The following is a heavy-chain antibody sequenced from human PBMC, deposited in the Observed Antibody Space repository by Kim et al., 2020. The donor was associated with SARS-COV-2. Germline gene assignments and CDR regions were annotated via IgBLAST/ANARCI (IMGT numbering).Heavy chain of an antibody. Sequence: ASVKVSCKASGYTFTDNYIHWIRQAPRQGLEWLGRINPRIDPNKGGTDYAQRFQGRVTMTRDTTVSIVYMDLTSLISNDTAIYYCARARLGLAARYYFDYWGQGVLVTVSS. CDR2: INPRIDPNKGGT. CDR3: ARARLGLAARYYFDY. V-gene: IGHV1-2*06. CDR1: GYTFTDNY. J-gene: IGHJ4*02. D-gene: IGHD1-7*01.